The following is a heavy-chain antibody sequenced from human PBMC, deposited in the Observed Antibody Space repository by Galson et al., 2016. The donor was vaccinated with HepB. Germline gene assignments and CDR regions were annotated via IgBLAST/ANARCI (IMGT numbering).Heavy chain of an antibody. D-gene: IGHD3-10*01. V-gene: IGHV3-11*04. CDR3: ARGPSDSDYGSYFDS. CDR2: ISSDGDNK. CDR1: GFSFSDYA. Sequence: SLRLSCAASGFSFSDYAMSWVRQGPGKRLEWVSTISSDGDNKHYLDSVKGRFTVSRDNAKNSLYLQMHSLRAEDTAVYFCARGPSDSDYGSYFDSWGQGALVTVSS. J-gene: IGHJ5*01.